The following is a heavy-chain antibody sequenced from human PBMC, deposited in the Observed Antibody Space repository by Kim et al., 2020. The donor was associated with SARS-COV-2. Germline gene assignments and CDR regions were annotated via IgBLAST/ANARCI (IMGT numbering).Heavy chain of an antibody. D-gene: IGHD3-9*01. CDR3: ATGVAYYDILTGYLGSWFDP. CDR1: GYTLTELS. V-gene: IGHV1-24*01. CDR2: FDPEDGET. Sequence: ASVKVSCKVSGYTLTELSMHWVRQAPGKGLEWMGGFDPEDGETIYAQKFQGRVTMTEDTSTDTAYMELSSLRSEDTAVYYCATGVAYYDILTGYLGSWFDPWCQGTLVTVSS. J-gene: IGHJ5*02.